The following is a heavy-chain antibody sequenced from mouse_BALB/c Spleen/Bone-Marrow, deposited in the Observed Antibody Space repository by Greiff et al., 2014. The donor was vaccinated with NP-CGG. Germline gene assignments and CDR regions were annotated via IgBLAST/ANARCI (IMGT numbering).Heavy chain of an antibody. CDR1: GFSFTGSN. J-gene: IGHJ4*01. V-gene: IGHV1-39*01. CDR2: IDPYYGGT. CDR3: AAGLYAMDY. Sequence: VQLKQSGPELEKPGASVKISCKASGFSFTGSNMNWGKQSNEKSLEWIGNIDPYYGGTSYNQKFKGKATLTVDKSSSTAYMQLKSLTSEDSAVYYCAAGLYAMDYWGQGTSVTVSS.